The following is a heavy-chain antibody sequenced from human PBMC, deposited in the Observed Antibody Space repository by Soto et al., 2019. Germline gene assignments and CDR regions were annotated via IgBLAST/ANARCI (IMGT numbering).Heavy chain of an antibody. Sequence: GASVKVSCKVSGYTLTELSMHWVRQAPGKGLEWMGGFDPEDGETIYAQKFQGRVTMTEDASTDTAYMELSSLRSEDTAVYYCARDSYCSGGSCYYGMDVWGQATTVTVSS. CDR3: ARDSYCSGGSCYYGMDV. J-gene: IGHJ6*02. D-gene: IGHD2-15*01. V-gene: IGHV1-24*01. CDR1: GYTLTELS. CDR2: FDPEDGET.